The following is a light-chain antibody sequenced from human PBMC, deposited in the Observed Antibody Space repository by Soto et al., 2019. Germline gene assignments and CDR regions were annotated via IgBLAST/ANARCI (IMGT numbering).Light chain of an antibody. J-gene: IGLJ2*01. CDR1: SSDVGGYNY. CDR3: SSYTTSSPHVL. CDR2: DVS. V-gene: IGLV2-14*03. Sequence: QSALTQPASVSGSPGQSITISCTGTSSDVGGYNYVSWYQQHPGKGPKLMIYDVSDRPSGVSNRFSGSKSGNTASLTISGLRAEYDADYYCSSYTTSSPHVLFGGGTKLTVL.